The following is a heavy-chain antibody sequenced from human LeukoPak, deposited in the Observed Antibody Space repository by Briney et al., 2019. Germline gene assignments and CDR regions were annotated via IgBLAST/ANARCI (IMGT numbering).Heavy chain of an antibody. J-gene: IGHJ4*02. Sequence: GGSLRLSCAASGFTFSSYSMNWVRQAPGKGLEWVSSISSSSSYIYYADSVKGRFTISRDNSKNTLYLQMNSLRAEDTAVYYCAKDRESGYPYFDYWGQGTLVTVSS. D-gene: IGHD3-22*01. CDR1: GFTFSSYS. CDR3: AKDRESGYPYFDY. CDR2: ISSSSSYI. V-gene: IGHV3-21*04.